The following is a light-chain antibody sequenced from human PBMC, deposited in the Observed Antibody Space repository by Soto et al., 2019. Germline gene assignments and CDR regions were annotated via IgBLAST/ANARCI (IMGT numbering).Light chain of an antibody. CDR1: QSVNYY. CDR3: QHRSNWPPLN. V-gene: IGKV3-11*01. Sequence: EIVLTQSPATLSLSPGERATLSCRASQSVNYYLAWYQQKPGQAPRLLIYDASNRATGIPVRFSGSGSGTDFTLTISSLEPEDSAVYYCQHRSNWPPLNFGGGTKVEI. J-gene: IGKJ4*01. CDR2: DAS.